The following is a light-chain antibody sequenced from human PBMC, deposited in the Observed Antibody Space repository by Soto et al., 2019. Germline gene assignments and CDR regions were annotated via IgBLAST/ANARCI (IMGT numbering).Light chain of an antibody. V-gene: IGKV2-28*01. CDR3: MQAVQTPLS. J-gene: IGKJ2*03. CDR2: LGS. Sequence: DIVMTQSPLSLPVTPGEPASISCRSSQSLLHSNGYNYLDWYLQKPGQSPQLLIYLGSNRASGVPDRFSGSGSGTDFILKSSRVDAEDVGVYYCMQAVQTPLSFGQGTKLESK. CDR1: QSLLHSNGYNY.